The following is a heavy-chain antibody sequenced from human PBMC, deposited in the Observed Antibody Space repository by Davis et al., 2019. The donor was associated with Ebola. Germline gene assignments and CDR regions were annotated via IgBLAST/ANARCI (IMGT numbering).Heavy chain of an antibody. Sequence: ASVKVSCKASGYTFTSYAMHWVRQAPGQRLEWMGWINAGNGNTKYSQKFQGRVTITADKSTSTAYMELSSLRSDDTAVYYCAASAGTVGKFDYWGQGTLVTVSS. CDR1: GYTFTSYA. CDR2: INAGNGNT. V-gene: IGHV1-3*01. CDR3: AASAGTVGKFDY. J-gene: IGHJ4*01. D-gene: IGHD1-14*01.